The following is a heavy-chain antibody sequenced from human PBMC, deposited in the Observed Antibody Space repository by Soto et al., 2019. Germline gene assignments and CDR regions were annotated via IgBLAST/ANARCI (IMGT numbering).Heavy chain of an antibody. CDR2: LYSSGNT. J-gene: IGHJ4*02. V-gene: IGHV4-4*07. CDR1: GASISAYA. Sequence: QVQLQESGPGLVKPSETLSLTCTVSGASISAYAWSWIRQPAGKGLEWIGRLYSSGNTNYNTSFISRLTMSADTSKNQFSLKLSSVTAADTAVYYCARGPYSSGWYVVDYWGQGTLVTVSS. CDR3: ARGPYSSGWYVVDY. D-gene: IGHD6-19*01.